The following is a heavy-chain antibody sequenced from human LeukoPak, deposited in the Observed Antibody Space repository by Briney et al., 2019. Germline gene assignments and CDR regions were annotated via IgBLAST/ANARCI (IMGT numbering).Heavy chain of an antibody. J-gene: IGHJ3*02. V-gene: IGHV4-39*07. CDR1: GGSISSSSYY. Sequence: PSETPSLTCTVSGGSISSSSYYWGWIRQPPGTGLEWIGSIYYSGSTYYNPSLKSRVTISEDTSKNQFSLKLSSVTAADTAVYYCARSPVSSIAAAEGDAFDIWGQGTMVTVSS. CDR2: IYYSGST. D-gene: IGHD6-13*01. CDR3: ARSPVSSIAAAEGDAFDI.